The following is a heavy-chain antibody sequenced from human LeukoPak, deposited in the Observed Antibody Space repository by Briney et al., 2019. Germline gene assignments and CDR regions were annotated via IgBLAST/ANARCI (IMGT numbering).Heavy chain of an antibody. CDR3: ARGKTVTNYYDY. Sequence: PSETLSLTCAVYGGSFSGYYWSWIRQPPGKGLEWIGEINHSGSTNYNPSLKSRVTISVDTSKNQFSLKLSSVTAADTAVYYCARGKTVTNYYDYWDQGTLVTVSS. CDR1: GGSFSGYY. D-gene: IGHD4-11*01. CDR2: INHSGST. J-gene: IGHJ4*02. V-gene: IGHV4-34*01.